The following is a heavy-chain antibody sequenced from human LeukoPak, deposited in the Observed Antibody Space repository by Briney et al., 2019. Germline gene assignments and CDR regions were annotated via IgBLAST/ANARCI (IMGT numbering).Heavy chain of an antibody. D-gene: IGHD4-11*01. V-gene: IGHV1-2*02. CDR1: GYTFTGYY. J-gene: IGHJ3*02. CDR2: INPDSGGT. CDR3: ARDRDYSSTDAFDI. Sequence: ASVKVSCKASGYTFTGYYMHWVRQAPGQGLEWMGWINPDSGGTNYAQKFQGRVTMTRDTSISTAYMELSRLRSDDTAVYYCARDRDYSSTDAFDIWGQGTMVTVSS.